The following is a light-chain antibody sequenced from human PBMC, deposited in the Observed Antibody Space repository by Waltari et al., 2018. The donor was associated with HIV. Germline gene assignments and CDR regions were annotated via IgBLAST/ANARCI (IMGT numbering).Light chain of an antibody. V-gene: IGLV1-47*01. CDR2: RNN. J-gene: IGLJ2*01. CDR3: AAWDDNLSAVV. Sequence: QSVLTQPPSTSGTPGQRVTIPCSGRSSNIGANWVWWFQQLPGTAPKLLIYRNNQRPSGVPDRYSASKSGTSASLAISDLRADDEADYYCAAWDDNLSAVVFGGRTKLSVL. CDR1: SSNIGANW.